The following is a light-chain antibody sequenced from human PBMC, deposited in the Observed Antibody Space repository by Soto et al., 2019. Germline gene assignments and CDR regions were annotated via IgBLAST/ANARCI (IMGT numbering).Light chain of an antibody. CDR2: KAS. V-gene: IGKV1-12*01. CDR3: HHASSFPLS. J-gene: IGKJ4*01. CDR1: QVISSW. Sequence: IQMTQSPSSVSASVGDRVTISCRASQVISSWLAWYQQKPGKAPKLLIYKASNLQTGVPSRFSGSGSGTDFSLTITNLEPEEFATYYCHHASSFPLSFGGGTNVEIK.